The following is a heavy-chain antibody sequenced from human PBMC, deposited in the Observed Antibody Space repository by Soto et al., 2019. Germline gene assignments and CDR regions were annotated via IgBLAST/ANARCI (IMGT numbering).Heavy chain of an antibody. Sequence: GGSLRLSCAASGFTFSSHAMRWVRQASGEGLVWVSGITGIGISTTYSDSVKGRFTISRDISKNTLYLQMNSLRVKNTAVYYCAKVCYGSGDYFDYWGQGTLVTVSS. CDR1: GFTFSSHA. CDR3: AKVCYGSGDYFDY. J-gene: IGHJ4*02. V-gene: IGHV3-23*01. D-gene: IGHD3-10*01. CDR2: ITGIGIST.